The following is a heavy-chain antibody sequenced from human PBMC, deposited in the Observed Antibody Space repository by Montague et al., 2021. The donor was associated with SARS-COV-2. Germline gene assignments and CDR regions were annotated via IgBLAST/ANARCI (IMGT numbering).Heavy chain of an antibody. CDR3: ARQRRAWVVAHRLFDY. D-gene: IGHD2-15*01. CDR2: IYYSGST. CDR1: GGSISSYY. Sequence: SETLSLTCTVSGGSISSYYWSWIRQPPGKGLEWIGYIYYSGSTNYNPSLKSRVTISVDTSKNQFSLKLGSVTAADTAVYYCARQRRAWVVAHRLFDYWGQGTLVTVSS. J-gene: IGHJ4*02. V-gene: IGHV4-59*08.